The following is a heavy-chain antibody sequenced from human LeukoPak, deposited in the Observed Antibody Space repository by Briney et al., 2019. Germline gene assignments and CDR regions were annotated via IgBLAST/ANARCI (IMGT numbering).Heavy chain of an antibody. Sequence: SQTLSLTCAISGDSVSSNSAAWNWIRQSPSRGLEWLGRTYYRSKWYNDYAVSEKSRITINPDTSKSQFSLQLNSVTPEDTAVYYCARGVGILYFGEESWVFDYWGQGSLVTVSS. CDR1: GDSVSSNSAA. J-gene: IGHJ4*02. D-gene: IGHD3-10*01. CDR3: ARGVGILYFGEESWVFDY. CDR2: TYYRSKWYN. V-gene: IGHV6-1*01.